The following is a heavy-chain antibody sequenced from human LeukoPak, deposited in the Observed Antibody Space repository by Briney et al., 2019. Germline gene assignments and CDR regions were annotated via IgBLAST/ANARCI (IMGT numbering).Heavy chain of an antibody. J-gene: IGHJ4*02. CDR1: GFTFDDYA. CDR2: ISWNSGSI. V-gene: IGHV3-9*03. CDR3: AKGNNFMVRGVISS. D-gene: IGHD3-10*01. Sequence: PGRSLRLSCAASGFTFDDYAMHWVRQAPGKGLEWVSGISWNSGSIGYADSVKGRFTISRDNAKNSLYLQMNSLRAEDMALYYCAKGNNFMVRGVISSWGQGTLVTVSS.